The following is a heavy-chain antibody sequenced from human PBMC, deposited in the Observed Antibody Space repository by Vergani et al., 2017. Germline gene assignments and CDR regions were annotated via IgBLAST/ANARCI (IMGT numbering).Heavy chain of an antibody. CDR3: ARSVSSWYYFDY. CDR1: GGSISSYY. D-gene: IGHD6-13*01. Sequence: QVQLQESGPGLVKPSETLSLTCTVSGGSISSYYWSWIRQPPGKGLEWIGYIYYSGSTNYNPSLKSRVTISVDTSKNQFSLKLSSVTAADMAVYYCARSVSSWYYFDYWGQGTLVTVSS. CDR2: IYYSGST. J-gene: IGHJ4*02. V-gene: IGHV4-59*01.